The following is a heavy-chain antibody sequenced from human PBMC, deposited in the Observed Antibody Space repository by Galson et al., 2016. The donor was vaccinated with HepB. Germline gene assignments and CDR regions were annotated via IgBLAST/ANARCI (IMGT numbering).Heavy chain of an antibody. J-gene: IGHJ6*02. D-gene: IGHD3-22*01. Sequence: SLTLSCAASGFTFSSYGMHWVRQAPGKGLEWVAVIWYDGSNKYYADSVKGRFTISRDNSKNTLYLQMNSLRAEDTAVYYCAREHYYDSSGYYYYYYGMDVWGQGTPVTVSS. CDR1: GFTFSSYG. V-gene: IGHV3-33*01. CDR2: IWYDGSNK. CDR3: AREHYYDSSGYYYYYYGMDV.